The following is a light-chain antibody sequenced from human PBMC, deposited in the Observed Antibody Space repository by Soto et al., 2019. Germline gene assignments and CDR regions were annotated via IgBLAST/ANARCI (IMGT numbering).Light chain of an antibody. CDR1: TSNIGGST. V-gene: IGLV1-44*01. J-gene: IGLJ3*02. CDR3: AAWDDSLNGPV. CDR2: GNN. Sequence: QSVLTQPPSASGTPGQRVTIFCSGSTSNIGGSTVNWYQHLPGTAPKLLIFGNNRRPSGVPDRFSGSKSGTSASLAISGLQSEDAADYHCAAWDDSLNGPVFGGGTQRTVL.